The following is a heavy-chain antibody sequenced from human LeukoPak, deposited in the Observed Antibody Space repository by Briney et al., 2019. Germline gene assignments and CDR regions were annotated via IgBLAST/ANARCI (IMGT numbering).Heavy chain of an antibody. Sequence: GGSLRLPCAASGFPFSRQWILWVRHAPGKGLVWVTYISGDGSSTSYADSVRGRFTISRDNAKNTVYLQMNSLRAEDTAVYYCASGWYGSGSPAYNCFDPWGQGTLVTVSS. V-gene: IGHV3-74*01. CDR1: GFPFSRQW. CDR3: ASGWYGSGSPAYNCFDP. J-gene: IGHJ5*02. CDR2: ISGDGSST. D-gene: IGHD3-10*01.